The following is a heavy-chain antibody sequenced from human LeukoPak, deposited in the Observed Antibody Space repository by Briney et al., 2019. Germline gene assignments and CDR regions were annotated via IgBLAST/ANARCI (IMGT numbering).Heavy chain of an antibody. CDR2: IYYSGST. CDR3: ARGGSWSYYYDSSGWYFDY. V-gene: IGHV4-59*01. Sequence: SGTLSLTCTVSGGSISSYYWSWIRQPPGKGLEWIGYIYYSGSTNYNPSLKSRVTISVDTSKNLFSLKLSSVTAADTAVYYCARGGSWSYYYDSSGWYFDYWGQGTLVTVSS. CDR1: GGSISSYY. J-gene: IGHJ4*02. D-gene: IGHD3-22*01.